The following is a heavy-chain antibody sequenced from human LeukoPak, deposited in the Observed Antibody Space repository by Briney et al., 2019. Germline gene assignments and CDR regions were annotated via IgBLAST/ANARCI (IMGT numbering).Heavy chain of an antibody. CDR2: VSHRGRN. CDR3: ASEQAYAHLPGHYKTEYFQQ. V-gene: IGHV4-39*02. Sequence: PSETLSLTCAVSGGSISTDRYLWGWLRQSPGKGLEWIGSVSHRGRNYYRSSLKSRVTISVDASNNHFSLSLKSVTAADTATYYCASEQAYAHLPGHYKTEYFQQWGQGSLVTVSS. CDR1: GGSISTDRYL. J-gene: IGHJ1*01. D-gene: IGHD3-9*01.